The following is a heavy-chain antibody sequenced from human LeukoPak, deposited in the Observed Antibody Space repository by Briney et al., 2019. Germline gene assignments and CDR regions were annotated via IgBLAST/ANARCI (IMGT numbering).Heavy chain of an antibody. CDR1: GGTFSSYA. V-gene: IGHV1-69*04. J-gene: IGHJ6*02. CDR3: AREPHDIDYYYGMDV. Sequence: SVKVSCKASGGTFSSYAISWVRQAPGQGLEWMGRIIPILGIANYAQKFQGRVTITADKSTSTAYMELSSLRSEDTAVYYCAREPHDIDYYYGMDVWGQGTTATVSS. D-gene: IGHD3-9*01. CDR2: IIPILGIA.